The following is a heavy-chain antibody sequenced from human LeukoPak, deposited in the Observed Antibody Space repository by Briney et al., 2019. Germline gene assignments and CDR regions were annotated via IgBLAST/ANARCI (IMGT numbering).Heavy chain of an antibody. Sequence: SETLSLTCTVSGGSMSAYSWSWIRQPPGKGLEWIGCVYNSGDTNYNPSLKSRLTISVDMSKNQFSLRLRSVTAADTAVYYCASQYCGGDCKGPGAFDVWGQGTMVAVSS. CDR3: ASQYCGGDCKGPGAFDV. D-gene: IGHD2-21*02. J-gene: IGHJ3*01. CDR2: VYNSGDT. V-gene: IGHV4-59*08. CDR1: GGSMSAYS.